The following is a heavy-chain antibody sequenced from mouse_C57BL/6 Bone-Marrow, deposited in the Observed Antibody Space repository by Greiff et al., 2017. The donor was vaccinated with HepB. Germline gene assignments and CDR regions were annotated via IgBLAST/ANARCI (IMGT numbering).Heavy chain of an antibody. CDR3: TTPPFAY. V-gene: IGHV14-4*01. Sequence: EVQLQESGAELVRPGASVKLSCTASGFNIKDDYMHWVKQRPEQGLEWIGWIDPENGDTEYASKFQGKATITADTSSNTAYLPLSSLTSEDTAVYYCTTPPFAYWGQGTLVTVSA. CDR2: IDPENGDT. CDR1: GFNIKDDY. J-gene: IGHJ3*01.